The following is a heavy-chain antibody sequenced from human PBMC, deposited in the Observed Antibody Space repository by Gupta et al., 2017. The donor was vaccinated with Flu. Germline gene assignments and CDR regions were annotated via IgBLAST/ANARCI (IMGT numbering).Heavy chain of an antibody. D-gene: IGHD3-9*01. V-gene: IGHV4-31*02. J-gene: IGHJ5*01. CDR1: GYF. CDR2: IDYSGTT. CDR3: TREKGGCFECHNWIDT. Sequence: GYFWTWIRQSPGKGLEWLGYIDYSGTTQYNPSLNGRLHISKDTSKNQISLNLRSVTAADTAVYYCTREKGGCFECHNWIDTWG.